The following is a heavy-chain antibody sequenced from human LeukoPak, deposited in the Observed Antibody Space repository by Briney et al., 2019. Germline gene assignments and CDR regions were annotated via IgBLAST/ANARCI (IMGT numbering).Heavy chain of an antibody. CDR2: INPNSGDT. D-gene: IGHD4-23*01. CDR3: ARTTVDGNDY. Sequence: GASVKVSCKASGYTFTGFYIHWVRQAPGQGLEWMGWINPNSGDTNYAQKLQGRVTMTTDTSTSTAYMELRSLRSDDRAVYYCARTTVDGNDYWGQGTLVTVSS. J-gene: IGHJ4*02. V-gene: IGHV1-2*02. CDR1: GYTFTGFY.